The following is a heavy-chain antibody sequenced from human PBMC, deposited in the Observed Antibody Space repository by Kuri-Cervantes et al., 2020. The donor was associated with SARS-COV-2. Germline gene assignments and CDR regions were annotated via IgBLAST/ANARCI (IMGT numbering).Heavy chain of an antibody. Sequence: GGSLRLSCAASGFTLDDYGMYWVRQTPGMGLEWVSSITWDGGSTFYAGSVKGRFTMSRDNSKNTLYLQMNSLRAEDTAVYYCARGRGAGIAAAGSDWGQGTLVTVSS. CDR1: GFTLDDYG. V-gene: IGHV3-43D*03. CDR3: ARGRGAGIAAAGSD. D-gene: IGHD6-13*01. CDR2: ITWDGGST. J-gene: IGHJ4*02.